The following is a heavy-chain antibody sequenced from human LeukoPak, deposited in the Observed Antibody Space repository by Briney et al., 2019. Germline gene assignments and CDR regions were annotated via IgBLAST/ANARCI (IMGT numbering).Heavy chain of an antibody. CDR3: AKDGAQQLTFQH. CDR1: GFTFSSYA. V-gene: IGHV3-23*01. D-gene: IGHD6-13*01. CDR2: ISGSGGST. Sequence: PGGSLRLSCAASGFTFSSYAMSWVRQAPGKGLEWVSAISGSGGSTYYADSMKGRFTISRDNSKNTLYLLMNSLRAEDTAVYYCAKDGAQQLTFQHWGQGTLVTVSS. J-gene: IGHJ1*01.